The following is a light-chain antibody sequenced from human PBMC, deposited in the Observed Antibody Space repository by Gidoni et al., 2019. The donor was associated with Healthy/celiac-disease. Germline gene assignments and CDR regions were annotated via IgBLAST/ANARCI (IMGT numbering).Light chain of an antibody. Sequence: DTRMSQSPSSLSASVGDRVTITCRASQSISSYLNWYQQKPGKAPKLLIYAASSLQSGVPSRFSGSGSGTDFTLTISSLQPEDIATYYCQQSYSTPWTFGQGTKVEIK. CDR3: QQSYSTPWT. CDR2: AAS. J-gene: IGKJ1*01. CDR1: QSISSY. V-gene: IGKV1-39*01.